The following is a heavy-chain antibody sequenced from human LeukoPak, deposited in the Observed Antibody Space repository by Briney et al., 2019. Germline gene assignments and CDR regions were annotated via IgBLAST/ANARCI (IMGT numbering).Heavy chain of an antibody. Sequence: PGGSLSLSCAASGFPFSNFAMSWVRQAPGKGLECVSLISANGGATYYADSVKGRFTISRDNSKSTLYLQMNSLRADDTAVYYCAKASGSPYYFDYWGQGTLVTVSS. D-gene: IGHD3-10*01. CDR1: GFPFSNFA. CDR2: ISANGGAT. J-gene: IGHJ4*02. V-gene: IGHV3-23*01. CDR3: AKASGSPYYFDY.